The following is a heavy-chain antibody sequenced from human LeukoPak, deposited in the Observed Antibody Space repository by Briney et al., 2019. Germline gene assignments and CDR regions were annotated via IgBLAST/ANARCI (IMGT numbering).Heavy chain of an antibody. Sequence: SETLSLTCAVYGGSFSGYYWSWIRQPPGKGLEWIGEINHSGSTDYNPSLKSRVTISVDTSKNQFSLKLSSVTAADTAVYYCARARSMLYGSGSYSLDYWGQGTLVTVSS. CDR3: ARARSMLYGSGSYSLDY. V-gene: IGHV4-34*01. J-gene: IGHJ4*02. D-gene: IGHD3-10*01. CDR2: INHSGST. CDR1: GGSFSGYY.